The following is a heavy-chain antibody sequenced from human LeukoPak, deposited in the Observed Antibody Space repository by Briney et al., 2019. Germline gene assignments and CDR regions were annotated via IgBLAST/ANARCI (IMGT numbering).Heavy chain of an antibody. CDR2: IYYSGTT. CDR1: GVSISSYY. D-gene: IGHD5-18*01. V-gene: IGHV4-59*01. J-gene: IGHJ4*02. Sequence: AETLSLTCSVSGVSISSYYWSWIRQPPGKGLEWIGHIYYSGTTNYNPSLKSRFTISINTSKNQFSLKLICLTAADTAVYYCATGAAGYRYGWDQGTLVSVSS. CDR3: ATGAAGYRYG.